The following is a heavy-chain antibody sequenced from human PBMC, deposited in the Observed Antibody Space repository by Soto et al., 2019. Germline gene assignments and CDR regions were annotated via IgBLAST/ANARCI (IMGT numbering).Heavy chain of an antibody. D-gene: IGHD3-3*01. CDR1: GGTFSRYA. Sequence: QVQLVQSGAEVKKPGYSVKVSCKASGGTFSRYAISWVRQAPGQGLEWMGGIIPIFGTANYAQKFQGRVTITADESTSTAYMELSSLRSEDTAVYYCVYDFDKYYYYGMDVWGQGTTVTVSS. CDR2: IIPIFGTA. CDR3: VYDFDKYYYYGMDV. V-gene: IGHV1-69*01. J-gene: IGHJ6*02.